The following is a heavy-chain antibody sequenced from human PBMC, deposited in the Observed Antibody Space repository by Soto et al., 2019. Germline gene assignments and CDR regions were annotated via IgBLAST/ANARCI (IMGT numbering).Heavy chain of an antibody. Sequence: SETLSLTCAVYGGSFSRYYWSWIRQPPGKRLEWIGEINHSGSTNYNPSLKSRVTISVDTSKNQFSLKLSSVTAADTAVYYCARRDCSSTSCYTTSFWYFDLWGRGTLVTVSS. V-gene: IGHV4-34*01. D-gene: IGHD2-2*02. CDR1: GGSFSRYY. CDR2: INHSGST. J-gene: IGHJ2*01. CDR3: ARRDCSSTSCYTTSFWYFDL.